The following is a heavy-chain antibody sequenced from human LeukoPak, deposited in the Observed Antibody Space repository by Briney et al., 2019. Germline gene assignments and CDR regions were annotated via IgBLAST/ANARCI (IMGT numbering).Heavy chain of an antibody. D-gene: IGHD6-19*01. V-gene: IGHV2-70*01. Sequence: GPTLVNPTQTLILTCTFSGFSLSTSGMCVRCIRQPPGKALEWLAFLDWDDDKYCSTSLDTRLTISKGTSKNQVVLTRTNMDPVDTATYYCARTGYSSGWYNFDYWGQGTLGTVSS. CDR1: GFSLSTSGMC. CDR3: ARTGYSSGWYNFDY. CDR2: LDWDDDK. J-gene: IGHJ4*02.